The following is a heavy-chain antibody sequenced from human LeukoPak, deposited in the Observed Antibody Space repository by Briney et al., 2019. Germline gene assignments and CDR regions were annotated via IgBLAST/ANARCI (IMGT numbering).Heavy chain of an antibody. CDR2: ISSSSSYI. V-gene: IGHV3-21*01. CDR1: GFTYSSYS. D-gene: IGHD2-2*01. Sequence: PGGSLRLSCAASGFTYSSYSMNWVRQAPGKGLEWVSSISSSSSYIYCADSVKGRFTISRDNAKNSLYLQMNSLRAEDTAVYYCARDLSVVPAAGDDAFDIWGQGTMVTVSS. J-gene: IGHJ3*02. CDR3: ARDLSVVPAAGDDAFDI.